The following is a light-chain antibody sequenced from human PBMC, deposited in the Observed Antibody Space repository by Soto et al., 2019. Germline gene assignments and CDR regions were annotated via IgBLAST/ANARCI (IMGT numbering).Light chain of an antibody. CDR3: QQSYSGPLT. Sequence: DIQMTQSPSSLSASVGDRVTITCPASQSISSYLNWYQQKPGKAPKVLIHDASSLQSGVPSRFSGIGSGTDFTLSISSLQPEDFATYYCQQSYSGPLTFGGGTKVDI. CDR1: QSISSY. V-gene: IGKV1-39*01. J-gene: IGKJ4*01. CDR2: DAS.